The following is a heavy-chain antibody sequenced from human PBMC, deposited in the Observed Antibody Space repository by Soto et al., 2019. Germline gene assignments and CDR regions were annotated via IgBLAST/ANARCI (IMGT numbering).Heavy chain of an antibody. Sequence: SPTLSLTCTVSGGSMSSYYWSWIRQPPGKGLEWIGYIYYSGGTDYNPSLKSRVTFSVDTSKKQISLKLTSVTAADTAVYYCARGAHLDYWGQGTLVTVSS. CDR2: IYYSGGT. V-gene: IGHV4-59*01. J-gene: IGHJ4*02. CDR1: GGSMSSYY. CDR3: ARGAHLDY.